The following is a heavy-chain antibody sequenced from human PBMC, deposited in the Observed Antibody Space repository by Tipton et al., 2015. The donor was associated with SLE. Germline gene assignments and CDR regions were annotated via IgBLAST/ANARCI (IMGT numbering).Heavy chain of an antibody. CDR2: IYYSGST. CDR3: ARNGTYDVSRYFQH. Sequence: TLSLTCTVSGGSISSHYWSWIRQPPGKGLEWIGYIYYSGSTYYNPTLKSRVTISVDTSKNQFSLKLSSVTAADTAVYYCARNGTYDVSRYFQHWGQGTLVTVSS. CDR1: GGSISSHY. V-gene: IGHV4-59*11. J-gene: IGHJ1*01. D-gene: IGHD1-26*01.